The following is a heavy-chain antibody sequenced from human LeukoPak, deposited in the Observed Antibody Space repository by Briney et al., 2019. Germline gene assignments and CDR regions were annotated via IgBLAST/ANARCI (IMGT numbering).Heavy chain of an antibody. CDR2: IYYSWST. V-gene: IGHV4-59*01. J-gene: IGHJ4*02. CDR3: ARGYRIRYFDWLSRSTSLPLFDY. Sequence: SETLSLTCTGSGGSISSYYWSWIRQPPGKGLEGIGYIYYSWSTKYNASLKSRVAISVDTSKNRFSLKLSSVTAADTAVYYCARGYRIRYFDWLSRSTSLPLFDYWGQGTLVTVSS. D-gene: IGHD3-9*01. CDR1: GGSISSYY.